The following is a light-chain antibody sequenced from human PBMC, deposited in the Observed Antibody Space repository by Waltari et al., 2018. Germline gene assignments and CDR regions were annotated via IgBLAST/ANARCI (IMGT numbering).Light chain of an antibody. CDR2: KVS. Sequence: DFVMTQSPLSLPVTLGQPASISCRSSQSLVYSDGNIYLNWFQQRPGQSPRRLIYKVSRRDSGVPDRFSGSGSGTDFTLRISRVEAEDVGLYFCMQGTNWPQSFGQGTKLEIK. V-gene: IGKV2-30*01. CDR3: MQGTNWPQS. CDR1: QSLVYSDGNIY. J-gene: IGKJ2*03.